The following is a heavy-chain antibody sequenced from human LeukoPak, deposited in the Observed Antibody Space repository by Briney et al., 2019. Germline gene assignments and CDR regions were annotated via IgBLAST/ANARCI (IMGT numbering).Heavy chain of an antibody. J-gene: IGHJ6*02. CDR2: IIASGGST. CDR3: AKDYYGGDSHYYGMDV. Sequence: GGSLRLSCATSGFTFSSYAMSWVRQAPGKGLEWVSGIIASGGSTYYADSVKGRFTISRDNSKNTLYLQMNSLRAEDTAVYYCAKDYYGGDSHYYGMDVWGQGTTVTVSS. CDR1: GFTFSSYA. V-gene: IGHV3-23*01. D-gene: IGHD4-23*01.